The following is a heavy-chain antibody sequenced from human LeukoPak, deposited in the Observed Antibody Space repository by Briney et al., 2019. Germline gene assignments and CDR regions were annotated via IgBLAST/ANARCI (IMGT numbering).Heavy chain of an antibody. CDR3: ARRAYSSGYYYFDY. Sequence: PSVSLSLTCTVSGGSISSYYWSWIRQPPGEGLEWSGYMYYSGSTTDNPSLKRRVTISVDTSKNQFSLNLSSVTAADTAVYYCARRAYSSGYYYFDYWGQGTLVTVLS. V-gene: IGHV4-59*01. CDR1: GGSISSYY. J-gene: IGHJ4*02. CDR2: MYYSGST. D-gene: IGHD3-22*01.